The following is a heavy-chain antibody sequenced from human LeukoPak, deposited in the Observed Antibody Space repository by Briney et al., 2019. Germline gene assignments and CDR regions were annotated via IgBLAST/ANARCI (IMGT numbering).Heavy chain of an antibody. CDR3: AKGSGIAVAGLLDY. CDR2: ISSSGSTK. V-gene: IGHV3-11*01. CDR1: TFTFSDYY. J-gene: IGHJ4*02. D-gene: IGHD6-19*01. Sequence: PGGSLRLSCAASTFTFSDYYMSWIRQAPGKGLEWVSYISSSGSTKYYADSVKGRFTISRDNAKNSLYLQMNSLRAEDTALYYCAKGSGIAVAGLLDYWGQGTLVTVSS.